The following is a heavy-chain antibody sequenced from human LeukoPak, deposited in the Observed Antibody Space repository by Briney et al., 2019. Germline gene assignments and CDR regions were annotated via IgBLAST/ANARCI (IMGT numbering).Heavy chain of an antibody. D-gene: IGHD3-10*01. CDR1: GFVFSSSW. V-gene: IGHV3-7*01. CDR3: ARQITSPSDAFDL. CDR2: IKRDGSEK. J-gene: IGHJ3*01. Sequence: GGSLRLSCAPSGFVFSSSWITWVRQAPGQGLEWAANIKRDGSEKYCVDSVKGRFTISRANAKNSLYLQMNSLSTEETAVYCCARQITSPSDAFDLWGQGTMVTVSS.